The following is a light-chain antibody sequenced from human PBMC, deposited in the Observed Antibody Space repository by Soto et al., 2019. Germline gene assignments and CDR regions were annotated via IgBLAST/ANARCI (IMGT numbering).Light chain of an antibody. J-gene: IGKJ4*01. V-gene: IGKV3-20*01. CDR2: GAS. CDR1: QSVSSSY. CDR3: QQYYSTPPT. Sequence: EIVLTHSPGTLSLSPGERATLSCRASQSVSSSYLAWYQQKPGQAPRLLIYGASSRATGIPDRFSGSGSGTDLTLTISSLQAEDVAVYYCQQYYSTPPTFGGGTKV.